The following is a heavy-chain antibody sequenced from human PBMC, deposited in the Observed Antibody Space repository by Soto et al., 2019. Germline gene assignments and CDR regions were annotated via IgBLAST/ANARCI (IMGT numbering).Heavy chain of an antibody. D-gene: IGHD3-3*01. CDR1: GGSVSSGSYY. CDR2: IYYSGST. V-gene: IGHV4-61*01. CDR3: ARVGGVEWLPSPSDY. Sequence: SETLSLTCTVSGGSVSSGSYYWSWIRQPPGKGLEWIGYIYYSGSTNYNPSLKSRVTISVDTSKNQFSLKLSSVTAADTAVYYCARVGGVEWLPSPSDYWGQGTLVTVSS. J-gene: IGHJ4*02.